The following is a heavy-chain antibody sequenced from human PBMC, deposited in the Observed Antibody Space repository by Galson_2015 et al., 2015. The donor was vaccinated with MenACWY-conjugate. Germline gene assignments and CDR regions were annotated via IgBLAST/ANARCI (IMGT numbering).Heavy chain of an antibody. CDR1: GFTFSSYA. Sequence: SLRLSCAASGFTFSSYAMSWVRQAPGKGLEWVSSISGGGGSTYYADSVKGRFTISRDNSKNTLYLQMNSLRAEDTAVYYCAKNFNDARGSMLYWGQGTLVTVSS. D-gene: IGHD2-8*01. V-gene: IGHV3-23*01. CDR3: AKNFNDARGSMLY. CDR2: ISGGGGST. J-gene: IGHJ4*02.